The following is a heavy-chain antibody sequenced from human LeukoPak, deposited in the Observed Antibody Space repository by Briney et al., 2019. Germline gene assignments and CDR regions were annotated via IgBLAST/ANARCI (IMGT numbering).Heavy chain of an antibody. CDR3: ARHDGDAFDI. CDR1: GFTFSSYE. CDR2: ISNVGNTI. V-gene: IGHV3-48*03. Sequence: PGGSLRLSCAASGFTFSSYEMNWVRQAPGKGLEWVSFISNVGNTIYYADSVKGRFTISRDNAKNSLYLQMNSLRAEDTAVYYCARHDGDAFDIWGQGTMVTVSS. D-gene: IGHD3-16*01. J-gene: IGHJ3*02.